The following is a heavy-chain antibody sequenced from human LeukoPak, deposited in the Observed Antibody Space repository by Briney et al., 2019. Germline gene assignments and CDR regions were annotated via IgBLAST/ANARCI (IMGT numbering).Heavy chain of an antibody. D-gene: IGHD2-8*02. J-gene: IGHJ4*02. CDR3: ATLGASGPDY. Sequence: SSETLSLTCAVYGGSFSGYYWSWIRQPPGKGLEWIGEINHSGSTNYNPSLKSRVTISVDTSKKQFSLRLSSVTAADTAVYYCATLGASGPDYWGQGTLVTVSS. CDR2: INHSGST. CDR1: GGSFSGYY. V-gene: IGHV4-34*01.